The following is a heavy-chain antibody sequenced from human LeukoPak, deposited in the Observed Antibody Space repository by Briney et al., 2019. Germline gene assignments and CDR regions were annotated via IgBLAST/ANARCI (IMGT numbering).Heavy chain of an antibody. J-gene: IGHJ4*02. CDR2: IYYSGST. Sequence: PSETLSLTCTVSGGSISSYYWSWIRQPPGKGLEWIGYIYYSGSTNYNPSLTSRVTISVDTSKNQFSLKLSSVTAADTAVYYCARGSSWYYFDYWGQGTLVTVSS. CDR1: GGSISSYY. V-gene: IGHV4-59*01. CDR3: ARGSSWYYFDY. D-gene: IGHD6-13*01.